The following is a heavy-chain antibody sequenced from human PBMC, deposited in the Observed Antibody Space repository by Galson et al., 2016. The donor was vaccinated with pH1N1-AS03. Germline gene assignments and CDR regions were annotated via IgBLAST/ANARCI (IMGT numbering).Heavy chain of an antibody. CDR2: IRPSSGAA. Sequence: SVKVSCKASGGTFSSYAISWMRQAPGQGLEWVGGIRPSSGAASYAQKFQGRLTITADESTSTIYMELRSLTSEDTAVYYCARDRYYDAAVRAVYESEHWGQGTLVTVS. CDR3: ARDRYYDAAVRAVYESEH. CDR1: GGTFSSYA. V-gene: IGHV1-69*13. J-gene: IGHJ4*02. D-gene: IGHD3-16*01.